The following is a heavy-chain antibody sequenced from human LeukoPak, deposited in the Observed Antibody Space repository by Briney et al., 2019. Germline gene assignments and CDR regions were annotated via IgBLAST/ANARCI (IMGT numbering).Heavy chain of an antibody. V-gene: IGHV3-7*01. CDR1: GFSFSSYW. CDR3: ATSNWNSFDY. CDR2: IKQDGSEK. D-gene: IGHD1-1*01. Sequence: GGSLRLSCAASGFSFSSYWMSWVRQAPGKGLEWVANIKQDGSEKYYVASVKGRFTISRDNAKNSLYLQMNSLRAEDTAVYYCATSNWNSFDYWGQGTLVTVSS. J-gene: IGHJ4*02.